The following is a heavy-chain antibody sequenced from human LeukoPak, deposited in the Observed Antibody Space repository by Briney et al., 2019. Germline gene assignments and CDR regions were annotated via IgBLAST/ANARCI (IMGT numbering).Heavy chain of an antibody. CDR2: IGGRDGST. V-gene: IGHV3-23*01. CDR3: AKGHYYGSGSLDY. D-gene: IGHD3-10*01. J-gene: IGHJ4*02. Sequence: GGSLRLSCAASGFTFSSCGMSWVRPAPGKGLEWVSAIGGRDGSTYYADSVKGRFTISRDNSKNTLYVQMNGLRAEDTAVYYCAKGHYYGSGSLDYWGQGTLVTVSS. CDR1: GFTFSSCG.